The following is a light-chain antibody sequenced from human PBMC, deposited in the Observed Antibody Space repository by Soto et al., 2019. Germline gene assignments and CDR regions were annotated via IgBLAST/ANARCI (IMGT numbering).Light chain of an antibody. V-gene: IGKV1-39*01. J-gene: IGKJ1*01. Sequence: DIQMTQSPSSLSASVGDRVTITCRASQSISSYLNWYQQKPGKAPKLLIYAASSLQSGVPSRFSGSGSGTDFTLTISSLQPEDFATYYCQQSYSTPRAVGQGNQVEIK. CDR1: QSISSY. CDR3: QQSYSTPRA. CDR2: AAS.